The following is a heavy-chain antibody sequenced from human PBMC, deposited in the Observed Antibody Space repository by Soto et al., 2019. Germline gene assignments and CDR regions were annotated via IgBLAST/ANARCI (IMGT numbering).Heavy chain of an antibody. D-gene: IGHD1-26*01. CDR1: GGTFSSYA. J-gene: IGHJ4*02. CDR2: IIPIFGTA. Sequence: GASVKVSCKASGGTFSSYAISWVRQAPGQGLEWMGGIIPIFGTANYAQKFQGRVTITADKSTSTAYMELSSLRSEGTAVYYCARVPVGATGDFDYWGQGTLVTVSS. CDR3: ARVPVGATGDFDY. V-gene: IGHV1-69*06.